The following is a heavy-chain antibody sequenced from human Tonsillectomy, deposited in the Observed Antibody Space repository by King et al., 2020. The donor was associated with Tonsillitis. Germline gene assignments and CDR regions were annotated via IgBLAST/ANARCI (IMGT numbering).Heavy chain of an antibody. CDR3: ASLVRPAGAVITTWVIY. D-gene: IGHD3-22*01. V-gene: IGHV1-46*01. J-gene: IGHJ4*02. CDR1: GYTFTSYY. CDR2: INPSGGTT. Sequence: VQLVESGAEVKKSGASVKVSCKASGYTFTSYYMHWVRQAPGQGLEWMGIINPSGGTTSYAQKFQGRVTMTRDTSTSTVYMELSSLRSEDTAVYYCASLVRPAGAVITTWVIYWGQGTLVTVSS.